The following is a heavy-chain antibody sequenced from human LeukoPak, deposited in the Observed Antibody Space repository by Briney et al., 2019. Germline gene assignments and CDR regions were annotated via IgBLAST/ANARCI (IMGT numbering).Heavy chain of an antibody. CDR2: INPNSGGT. J-gene: IGHJ1*01. CDR3: ARGTGIAAAVTSLFQY. CDR1: GYTFTGYY. D-gene: IGHD6-13*01. V-gene: IGHV1-2*02. Sequence: GASVKVSCKASGYTFTGYYMHWVRQAPGQGLEWMGWINPNSGGTNYAQKFQGRVTMTRDTSISTAYMELSRLRSDDTAVYYCARGTGIAAAVTSLFQYWGQGTLVTVSS.